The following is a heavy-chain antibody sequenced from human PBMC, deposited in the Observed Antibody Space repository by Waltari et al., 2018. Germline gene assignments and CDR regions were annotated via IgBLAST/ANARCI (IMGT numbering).Heavy chain of an antibody. CDR2: IFYIGNT. J-gene: IGHJ6*03. CDR3: AGGGFDCSRTICFPYYNHYMDV. Sequence: QVQLQESGPGLIKPSETLSLSCSASGGSINSYYWPWFRQSPENGLQWIGYIFYIGNTTHNRTHPSRCSMTVDPSKTHFSLNLTSVTAADTAVYYCAGGGFDCSRTICFPYYNHYMDVWGKGITVAVS. CDR1: GGSINSYY. V-gene: IGHV4-59*13. D-gene: IGHD2-2*01.